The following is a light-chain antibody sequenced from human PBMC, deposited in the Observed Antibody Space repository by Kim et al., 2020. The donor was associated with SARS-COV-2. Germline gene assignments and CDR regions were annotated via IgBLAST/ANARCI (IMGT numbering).Light chain of an antibody. Sequence: SVTIPCTGTSSDVGGYNYVSWYQQHPGKAPKLMIYGVSKRPSGVPDRFAGSKSGNTASLTVSGLQAEDEADYYCSSYAGSNNSLYVFGTGTKVTVL. CDR3: SSYAGSNNSLYV. V-gene: IGLV2-8*01. J-gene: IGLJ1*01. CDR2: GVS. CDR1: SSDVGGYNY.